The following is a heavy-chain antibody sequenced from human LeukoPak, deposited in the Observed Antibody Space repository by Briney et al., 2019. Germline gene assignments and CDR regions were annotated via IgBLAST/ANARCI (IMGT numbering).Heavy chain of an antibody. CDR1: GGTFSSYA. Sequence: ASVKVSCKASGGTFSSYAISWVRQAPGQGLEWMGWISAYNGNTNYAQKFQGRVTITADESTSTAYMELSSLRSEDTAVYYCARDRGTMVRGVSWFDPWGQGTLVTVSS. J-gene: IGHJ5*02. V-gene: IGHV1-69*13. CDR2: ISAYNGNT. CDR3: ARDRGTMVRGVSWFDP. D-gene: IGHD3-10*01.